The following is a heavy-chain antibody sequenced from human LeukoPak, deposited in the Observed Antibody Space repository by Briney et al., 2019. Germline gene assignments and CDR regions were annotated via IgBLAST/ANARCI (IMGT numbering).Heavy chain of an antibody. V-gene: IGHV3-48*02. D-gene: IGHD3-3*02. J-gene: IGHJ4*02. Sequence: GGSLRLSCAASGFTFSSYAMSWVRQAPGKGLEWVSYISDTSYTIYYADSVKGRFTISRDNAKNSLYLQMNRLRDEDTAVYYCARAFLGGDYWGQGTLVTVSS. CDR3: ARAFLGGDY. CDR1: GFTFSSYA. CDR2: ISDTSYTI.